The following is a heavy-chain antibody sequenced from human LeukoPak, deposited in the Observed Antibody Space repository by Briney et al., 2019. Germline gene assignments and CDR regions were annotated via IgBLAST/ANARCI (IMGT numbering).Heavy chain of an antibody. CDR2: ISSSSSTI. V-gene: IGHV3-48*01. Sequence: GGSLRLSCAVSGFTFSSSEMNWVRQAPGKGLEWVSYISSSSSTIYYADSVKGRFTISRDNAKNSLYLQMNSLRAEDTAVYYCARRSGGPADYWGQGTLVTVSS. J-gene: IGHJ4*02. D-gene: IGHD1-14*01. CDR1: GFTFSSSE. CDR3: ARRSGGPADY.